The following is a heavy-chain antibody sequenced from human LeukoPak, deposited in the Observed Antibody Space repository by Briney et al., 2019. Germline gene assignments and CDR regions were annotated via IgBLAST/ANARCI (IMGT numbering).Heavy chain of an antibody. CDR2: ISRSGGST. CDR3: AKVVLVPAAMTGPDAFDI. Sequence: GGSLRLSCAASGFTFSSYAMSWVRQAPGKGLEWVSAISRSGGSTYYADSVKGRFTISRDNSKNTLYLQMNSLRAEDTAVYYCAKVVLVPAAMTGPDAFDIWGQGTMVPVSS. CDR1: GFTFSSYA. V-gene: IGHV3-23*01. D-gene: IGHD2-2*01. J-gene: IGHJ3*02.